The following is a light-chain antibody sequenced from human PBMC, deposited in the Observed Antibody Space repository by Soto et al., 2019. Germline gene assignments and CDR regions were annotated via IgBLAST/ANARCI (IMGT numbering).Light chain of an antibody. CDR2: DVS. V-gene: IGLV2-14*03. CDR3: SSYTTSNTRQIV. Sequence: QSVLTQPASVSGSPGQSINISCTGTSSDVGGYSYVSWYQHHPGKAPKLIIYDVSNRPSGVSNPFSGSKSGNTASLTISGLQPEDEADYYCSSYTTSNTRQIVFGTGTKVTVL. J-gene: IGLJ1*01. CDR1: SSDVGGYSY.